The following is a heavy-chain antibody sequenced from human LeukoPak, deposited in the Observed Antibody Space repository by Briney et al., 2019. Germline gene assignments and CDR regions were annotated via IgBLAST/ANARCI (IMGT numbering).Heavy chain of an antibody. CDR2: INPKSGDT. CDR1: GYTFTYYY. D-gene: IGHD3-22*01. V-gene: IGHV1-2*02. Sequence: VASVKVSCKASGYTFTYYYIHWVRQAPGQGLEWMGWINPKSGDTNYAQKFQGRVTMTRDTSISTAYMELSRLRSDDTAVYYCARDHYYDSSGYYYYYYYYMDVWGKGTTVTVSS. CDR3: ARDHYYDSSGYYYYYYYYMDV. J-gene: IGHJ6*03.